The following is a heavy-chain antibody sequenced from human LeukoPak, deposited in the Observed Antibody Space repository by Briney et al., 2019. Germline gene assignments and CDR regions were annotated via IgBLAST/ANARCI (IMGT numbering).Heavy chain of an antibody. CDR1: GFTVSSNY. D-gene: IGHD2/OR15-2a*01. J-gene: IGHJ5*02. CDR2: IYSGGST. Sequence: GGSLRLSCAASGFTVSSNYMSWVRQAPGKGLEWVSVIYSGGSTYYADSVKGRFTISRDNSKNTLYLQMNSLRAEDTAVYYCAREYHEPPHWFDPWGQGTLVTVSS. V-gene: IGHV3-66*02. CDR3: AREYHEPPHWFDP.